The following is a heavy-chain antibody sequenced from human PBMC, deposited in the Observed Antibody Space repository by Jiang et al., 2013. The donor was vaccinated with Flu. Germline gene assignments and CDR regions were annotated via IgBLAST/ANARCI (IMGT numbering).Heavy chain of an antibody. Sequence: KPTQTLTLTCTFSGFSLSTNGVGVGWIRQPPGKALEWLALIYWNEKRFSPSLKSRLTISKDTSKNQVVLKMTNVDPVDTATYYCTRMAYYSETIDYWGQGDLVTVSS. V-gene: IGHV2-5*01. CDR3: TRMAYYSETIDY. CDR2: IYWNEK. J-gene: IGHJ4*02. D-gene: IGHD3-10*01. CDR1: GFSLSTNGVG.